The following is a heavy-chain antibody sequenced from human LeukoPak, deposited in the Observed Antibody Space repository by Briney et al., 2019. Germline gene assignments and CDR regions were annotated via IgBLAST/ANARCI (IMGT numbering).Heavy chain of an antibody. J-gene: IGHJ5*02. Sequence: KPSETLSLTCAVYGGSFSGYYWSWIRQPPGKGLEWIGEINHSGSTNYNPSLKSRVTISVDTSKTQFSRKLSSVTAADTAVYYCARTRWFGSNWFDPWGQGTLVTVSS. CDR2: INHSGST. CDR3: ARTRWFGSNWFDP. D-gene: IGHD3-10*01. V-gene: IGHV4-34*01. CDR1: GGSFSGYY.